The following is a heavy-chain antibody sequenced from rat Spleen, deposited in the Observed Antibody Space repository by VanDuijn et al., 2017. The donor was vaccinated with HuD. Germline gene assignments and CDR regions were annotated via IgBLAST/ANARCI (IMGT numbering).Heavy chain of an antibody. V-gene: IGHV5-7*01. CDR2: IIYDGSST. CDR1: GFIFSNYA. CDR3: ARHSYGYSHFDY. Sequence: EVQLVESGGGLMQPGRSIKLSCAASGFIFSNYAMAWVRQAPKKGLEWVATIIYDGSSTYYRDSVKGRFTISRDNAKSTLYLQMDSLRSEDTATYYCARHSYGYSHFDYWGQGVMVTVSS. J-gene: IGHJ2*01. D-gene: IGHD1-9*01.